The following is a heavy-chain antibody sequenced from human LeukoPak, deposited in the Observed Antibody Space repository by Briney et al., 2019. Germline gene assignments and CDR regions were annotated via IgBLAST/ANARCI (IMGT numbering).Heavy chain of an antibody. CDR3: ARFTRRSPQDY. Sequence: GGSLRLSCAASGFTFSSYGMHWVRQAPGMGLEWVANIKEDGGEQYYVDSVKGRFTISRDNAKNSLYLQMNTLRAEDTAVYYCARFTRRSPQDYWGQGTLVIVSS. D-gene: IGHD6-13*01. CDR2: IKEDGGEQ. J-gene: IGHJ4*02. V-gene: IGHV3-7*03. CDR1: GFTFSSYG.